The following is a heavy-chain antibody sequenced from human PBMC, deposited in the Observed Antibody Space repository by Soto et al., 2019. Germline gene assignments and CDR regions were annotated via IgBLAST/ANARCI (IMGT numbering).Heavy chain of an antibody. D-gene: IGHD3-10*01. CDR1: GFTFSSYA. CDR2: IRGSGGST. CDR3: AKERTYYYGSGSYHHYGMDV. J-gene: IGHJ6*02. Sequence: EVQLLESGGGLVQPGGSLRLSCAASGFTFSSYAMSWVRQAPGKGLEWVSSIRGSGGSTQYADSVKGRFTISRDNSKNTLYLQMNSLRGEDTAVYYCAKERTYYYGSGSYHHYGMDVWGQGTTVTVSS. V-gene: IGHV3-23*01.